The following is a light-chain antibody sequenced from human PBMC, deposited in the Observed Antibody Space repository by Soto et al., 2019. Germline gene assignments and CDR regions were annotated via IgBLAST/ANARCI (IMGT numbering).Light chain of an antibody. J-gene: IGKJ5*01. Sequence: DSRTSQSPASVSASVGDTVTVSCQASQDIRTYVNWYQQKPGKAPKVLIYDASILETGVSSRFTGSGSGTHFTFTINNVQPEDVGIYYCQQYENLPVFGQGTRLEVK. CDR2: DAS. V-gene: IGKV1-33*01. CDR1: QDIRTY. CDR3: QQYENLPV.